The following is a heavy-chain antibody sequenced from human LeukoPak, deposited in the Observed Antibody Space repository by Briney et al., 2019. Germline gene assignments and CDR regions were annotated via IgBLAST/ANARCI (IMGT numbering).Heavy chain of an antibody. CDR3: ASKDTIFGVVIREY. J-gene: IGHJ4*02. CDR2: IYAGGST. D-gene: IGHD3-3*01. Sequence: PGGSLRLSCAASGFSVSSNYMSLVRQAPGKGLEWVSVIYAGGSTYYADSVKGRFTISRDNSKNTLYLQMNSLRAEDTAVYYCASKDTIFGVVIREYWGQGTLVTVSS. V-gene: IGHV3-66*01. CDR1: GFSVSSNY.